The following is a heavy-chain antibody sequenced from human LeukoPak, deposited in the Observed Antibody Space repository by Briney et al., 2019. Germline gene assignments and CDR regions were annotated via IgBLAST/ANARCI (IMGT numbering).Heavy chain of an antibody. V-gene: IGHV3-7*01. CDR3: TRDALYGDPSYYYMDV. Sequence: GGSLRLSCAASGFTFNGFWVSWVRQAPGKGLEWVANIKQDGSDIYYLGSVRGRFTISRDNAMNSLYLQMNSLRAEDTAVYYCTRDALYGDPSYYYMDVWGKGTTVTVYS. D-gene: IGHD4-17*01. CDR2: IKQDGSDI. J-gene: IGHJ6*03. CDR1: GFTFNGFW.